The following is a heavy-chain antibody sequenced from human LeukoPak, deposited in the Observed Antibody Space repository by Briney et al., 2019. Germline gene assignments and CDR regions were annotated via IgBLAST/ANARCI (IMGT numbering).Heavy chain of an antibody. D-gene: IGHD6-6*01. J-gene: IGHJ5*02. V-gene: IGHV1-2*02. CDR2: INPNSGGT. Sequence: ASVKVSCKASGYTFTGYYMHWVRQAPGQGLEWMGWINPNSGGTNYAQKFQGRATMTRDTSISTAYMELSRLRSDDTAVYYCARESGQLGATENWFDPWGQGTLVTVSS. CDR3: ARESGQLGATENWFDP. CDR1: GYTFTGYY.